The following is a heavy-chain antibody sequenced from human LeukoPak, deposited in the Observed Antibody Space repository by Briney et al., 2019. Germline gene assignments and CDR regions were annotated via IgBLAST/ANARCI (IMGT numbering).Heavy chain of an antibody. Sequence: GGSLRLSCAASGFSFNSDWMDWVRQAPGKGLEWVANIKHDESEKNYLDSVKGRFTISRDNAQNSLYLQVNGLRVEDTAVYYCTRRLDDWGQGTLVTVSS. V-gene: IGHV3-7*01. CDR1: GFSFNSDW. D-gene: IGHD3-16*01. CDR2: IKHDESEK. J-gene: IGHJ4*02. CDR3: TRRLDD.